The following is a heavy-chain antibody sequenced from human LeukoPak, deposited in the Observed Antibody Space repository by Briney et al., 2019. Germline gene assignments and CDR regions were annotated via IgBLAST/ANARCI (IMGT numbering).Heavy chain of an antibody. Sequence: GGSLRLSCAASGFTFDDYAMHWVRQAPGKGLGWVSLISWDGGSTYYADSVKGRFTISRDNSKNSLYLQMNSLRAEDTALYYCAKDNGTWGYYFDYWGQGTLVTVSS. CDR1: GFTFDDYA. V-gene: IGHV3-43D*03. D-gene: IGHD1-26*01. CDR3: AKDNGTWGYYFDY. J-gene: IGHJ4*02. CDR2: ISWDGGST.